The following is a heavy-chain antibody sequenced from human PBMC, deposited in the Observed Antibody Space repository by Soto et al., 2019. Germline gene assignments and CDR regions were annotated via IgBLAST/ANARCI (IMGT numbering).Heavy chain of an antibody. D-gene: IGHD1-1*01. V-gene: IGHV4-4*02. CDR1: GGSVRAPDW. CDR3: DRVSQGRSDNNCYFDP. J-gene: IGHJ5*01. CDR2: VHISGHS. Sequence: SETLSLTCTLSGGSVRAPDWWNWVRQSPDKGLEWIAEVHISGHSNYNPSLRSRVSVSIDSSKNQFYLNLNSVTAADTAIYYCDRVSQGRSDNNCYFDPWGQGTQVTVSS.